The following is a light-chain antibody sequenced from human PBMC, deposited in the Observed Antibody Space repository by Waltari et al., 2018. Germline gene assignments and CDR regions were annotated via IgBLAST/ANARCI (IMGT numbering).Light chain of an antibody. CDR3: MQTLQTPWT. CDR2: LGA. CDR1: QSLLHSDGYNY. Sequence: DTVMTQSPLSLPVTPGEPASISCRSSQSLLHSDGYNYLDWYLQKPWQSPQLLIYLGANRASGGPDRFSGSGSWTDFTLKISRVEAEDVGVYYCMQTLQTPWTFGQGTKVEIK. V-gene: IGKV2-28*01. J-gene: IGKJ1*01.